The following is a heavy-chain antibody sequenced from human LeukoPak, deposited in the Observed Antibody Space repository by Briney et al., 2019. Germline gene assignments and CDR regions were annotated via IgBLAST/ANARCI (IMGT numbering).Heavy chain of an antibody. CDR2: ISYDGSNK. J-gene: IGHJ6*02. Sequence: GGSLRLSCAASGFTFSSYAMHWVRRAPGKGLEWVAVISYDGSNKYYADSVKGRFTISRDNSKNTLYLQMNNLRAEDTAVYYCARELRDIVVVPAARRGMDVWGQGTTVTVSS. CDR3: ARELRDIVVVPAARRGMDV. D-gene: IGHD2-2*01. V-gene: IGHV3-30-3*01. CDR1: GFTFSSYA.